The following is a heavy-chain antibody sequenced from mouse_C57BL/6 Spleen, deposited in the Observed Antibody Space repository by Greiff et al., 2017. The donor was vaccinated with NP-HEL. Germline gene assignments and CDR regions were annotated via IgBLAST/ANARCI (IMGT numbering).Heavy chain of an antibody. J-gene: IGHJ4*01. V-gene: IGHV8-12*01. CDR1: GFSLSTSGMG. Sequence: QVTLKVSGPGILQSSQTLSLTCSFSGFSLSTSGMGVSWIRQPSGKGLEWLAHIYWDDDKRYNPSLKSRLTISKDTSRNQVFLKITSVDTADTATYYCAREREDYGSSYGGFYAMDYWGQGTSVTVSS. CDR2: IYWDDDK. D-gene: IGHD1-1*01. CDR3: AREREDYGSSYGGFYAMDY.